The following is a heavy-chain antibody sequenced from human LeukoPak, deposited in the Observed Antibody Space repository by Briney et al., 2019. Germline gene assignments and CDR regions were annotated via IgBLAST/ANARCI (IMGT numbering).Heavy chain of an antibody. J-gene: IGHJ4*02. CDR1: GFTFSSYS. CDR3: ARASTGYSSGWYEFDY. CDR2: ISSSSSYI. Sequence: KTGGSLRLSCVASGFTFSSYSMNWVRQAPGKGLEWVSSISSSSSYIYYADSVKGRFTISRDNAKNSLYLQMNSLRAEDTAVYYCARASTGYSSGWYEFDYWGQGTLVTVSS. D-gene: IGHD6-19*01. V-gene: IGHV3-21*01.